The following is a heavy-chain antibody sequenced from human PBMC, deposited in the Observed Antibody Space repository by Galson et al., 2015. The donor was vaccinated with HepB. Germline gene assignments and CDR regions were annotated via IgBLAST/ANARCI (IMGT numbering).Heavy chain of an antibody. CDR3: ARCRVWSSGGSCTDY. J-gene: IGHJ4*02. D-gene: IGHD2-15*01. CDR2: INPNSGGT. Sequence: SVKVSCKASGYTFTGYYMHWVRQAPGQGLEWMGWINPNSGGTNYAQNFQGRVTMTRDTSISTAYMELSRLRSDDTAVYYCARCRVWSSGGSCTDYWGQGTLVTVSS. V-gene: IGHV1-2*02. CDR1: GYTFTGYY.